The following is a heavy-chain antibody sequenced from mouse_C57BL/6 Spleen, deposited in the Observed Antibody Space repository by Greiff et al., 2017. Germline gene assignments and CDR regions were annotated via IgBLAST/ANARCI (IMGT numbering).Heavy chain of an antibody. D-gene: IGHD2-3*01. CDR1: GFNIKNDY. J-gene: IGHJ2*01. V-gene: IGHV14-4*01. CDR2: IDPENGDT. CDR3: TSDDGYY. Sequence: EVQLQQSGAELVRPGASVKLSCTASGFNIKNDYMHWVKQRPEQGLEWIGWIDPENGDTEYDSKFQGKDTLTVDTSSNTAYLQLSSLTSEDPAVYYSTSDDGYYWGQGTTLTVSS.